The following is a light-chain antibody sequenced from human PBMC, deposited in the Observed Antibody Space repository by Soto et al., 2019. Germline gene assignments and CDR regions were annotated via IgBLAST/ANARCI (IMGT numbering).Light chain of an antibody. V-gene: IGKV3-20*01. J-gene: IGKJ1*01. Sequence: EFVLTQSPGTLSLSPGERATLSCRASQTVRNNYLAWYQQKPAQAPKLLIYAASSRATGIPDRFSGGGSGTDFTLTISRLEPEDFAVYHCQQYDDSMTFGQGTKVDI. CDR2: AAS. CDR1: QTVRNNY. CDR3: QQYDDSMT.